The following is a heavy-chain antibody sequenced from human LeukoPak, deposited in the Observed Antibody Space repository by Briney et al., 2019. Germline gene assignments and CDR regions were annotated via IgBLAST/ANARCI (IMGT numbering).Heavy chain of an antibody. CDR2: ISGSGSAI. V-gene: IGHV3-48*03. D-gene: IGHD3-9*01. Sequence: GGSLRLSCAASGFTFSSYEMNWVRQAPGKGLEWVSYISGSGSAIYYADSVKGRFTISRDNAKNSLYLQMNSLRAEDTAVYYCARESRGYDILTGKYHRGYYSYYMDVWGKGTTVTVSS. CDR3: ARESRGYDILTGKYHRGYYSYYMDV. CDR1: GFTFSSYE. J-gene: IGHJ6*03.